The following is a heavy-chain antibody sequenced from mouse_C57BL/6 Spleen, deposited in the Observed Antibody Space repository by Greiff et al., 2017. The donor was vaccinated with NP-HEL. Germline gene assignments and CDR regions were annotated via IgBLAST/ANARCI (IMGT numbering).Heavy chain of an antibody. CDR1: GYTFTDYY. D-gene: IGHD1-1*01. CDR3: ARVGLLYYAMDY. CDR2: INPNNGGT. Sequence: VQLQQSGPELVKPGASVKISCKASGYTFTDYYMNWVKQSHGKSLEWIGDINPNNGGTSYNQKFKGKATLTVDKSSSTAYMELRSLTSEDSAVYYCARVGLLYYAMDYWGQGTSVTVSS. V-gene: IGHV1-26*01. J-gene: IGHJ4*01.